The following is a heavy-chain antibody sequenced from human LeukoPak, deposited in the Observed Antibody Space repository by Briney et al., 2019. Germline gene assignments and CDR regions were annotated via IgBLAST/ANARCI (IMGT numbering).Heavy chain of an antibody. D-gene: IGHD5-12*01. V-gene: IGHV3-43*01. CDR2: INWDGGST. CDR1: GFIFDDFT. J-gene: IGHJ4*02. Sequence: PGGSLRLSCAASGFIFDDFTIHWVRQVPGKGLEWVSLINWDGGSTYYADSVRGRLTISRDNSKNSLYLQMDSLTTEDTAFYYCAKGDVDSPMNFYHWGQGTLVTVSS. CDR3: AKGDVDSPMNFYH.